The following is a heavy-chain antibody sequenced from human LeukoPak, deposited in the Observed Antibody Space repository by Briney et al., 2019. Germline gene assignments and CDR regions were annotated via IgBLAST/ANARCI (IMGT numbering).Heavy chain of an antibody. CDR2: ISSSGSTI. CDR3: ARGLANGYKIWAFDI. D-gene: IGHD5-24*01. V-gene: IGHV3-48*04. Sequence: PGGSLRLSCAASGFSLNTYSMNWVRQAPGKGLEWVSYISSSGSTIYYADSVKGRFTISRDNAKNSLYLQMNSLRAEDTAVYYCARGLANGYKIWAFDIWGQGTMVTVSS. CDR1: GFSLNTYS. J-gene: IGHJ3*02.